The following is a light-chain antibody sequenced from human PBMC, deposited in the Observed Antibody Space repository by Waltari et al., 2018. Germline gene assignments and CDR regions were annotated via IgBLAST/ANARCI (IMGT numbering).Light chain of an antibody. Sequence: QSVLTQPPSMSGAPGQRVTIPCTGSSSNIGAGHDVHWYQVFPGTAPKLLIYGNNNRPSGVPDRFYGSKSDTSASLAIGGLQAEDEADYYCQSFDIRLSGGVVFGGGTKVTVL. J-gene: IGLJ3*02. V-gene: IGLV1-40*01. CDR1: SSNIGAGHD. CDR3: QSFDIRLSGGVV. CDR2: GNN.